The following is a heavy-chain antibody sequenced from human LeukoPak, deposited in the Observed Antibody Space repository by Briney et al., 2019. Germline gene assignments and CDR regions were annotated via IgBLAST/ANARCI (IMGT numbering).Heavy chain of an antibody. D-gene: IGHD3-10*01. Sequence: GGSLRLSCAASGFTFDDYGMTWVRQAPGKGLEWVSGINWNGVSTGYADSVKGRFTISRDNAKNSLYLQMNSLRAEDTALYHCARSPRIIIVRGLISYYYYMDVWGKGTTVTVSS. V-gene: IGHV3-20*01. J-gene: IGHJ6*03. CDR1: GFTFDDYG. CDR2: INWNGVST. CDR3: ARSPRIIIVRGLISYYYYMDV.